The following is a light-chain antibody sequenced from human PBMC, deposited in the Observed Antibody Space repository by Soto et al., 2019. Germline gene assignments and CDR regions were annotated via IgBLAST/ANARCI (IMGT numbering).Light chain of an antibody. CDR1: QSVSCSY. J-gene: IGKJ5*01. CDR2: GAS. CDR3: QPYRT. V-gene: IGKV3-20*01. Sequence: EIVLTQSPGTLSLSPGERATLSCRASQSVSCSYLAWYQQKPGQAPRLLIYGASSRAPGIPDRFSGSGSGRDFTLTISRLESEDFEVYYCQPYRTFAQGTRLE.